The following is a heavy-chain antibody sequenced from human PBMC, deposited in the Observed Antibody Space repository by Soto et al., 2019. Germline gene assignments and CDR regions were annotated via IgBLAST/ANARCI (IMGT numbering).Heavy chain of an antibody. J-gene: IGHJ6*02. CDR1: GYTFTGYY. Sequence: QVQLVQSGAEVKKPGASVKVSCKASGYTFTGYYMHWVRQAPGQGLEWMGWINPNSGGTNYAQKFQGSVTMTRDTSISTAYMELSRMRSDDTAVYYCARDLTCSSTSCYLDYYGMDVWGQGTTVTVSS. D-gene: IGHD2-2*01. V-gene: IGHV1-2*02. CDR2: INPNSGGT. CDR3: ARDLTCSSTSCYLDYYGMDV.